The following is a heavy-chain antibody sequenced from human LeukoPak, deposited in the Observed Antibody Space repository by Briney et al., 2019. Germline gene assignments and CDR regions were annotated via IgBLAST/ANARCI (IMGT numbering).Heavy chain of an antibody. J-gene: IGHJ4*02. CDR2: IYYSGST. V-gene: IGHV4-39*01. CDR1: GGSISSSSYY. CDR3: ARMLEKYDSSGYYHDFDY. Sequence: PSETLSLTCTVSGGSISSSSYYWGWIRQPPGKGLEWIGSIYYSGSTYYNPSLKSRVTISVDTSKNQSSLKLSSVTAADTAVYYCARMLEKYDSSGYYHDFDYWGQGTLVTVSS. D-gene: IGHD3-22*01.